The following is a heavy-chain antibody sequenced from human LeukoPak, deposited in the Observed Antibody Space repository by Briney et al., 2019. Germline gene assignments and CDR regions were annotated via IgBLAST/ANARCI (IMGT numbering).Heavy chain of an antibody. CDR2: MKQHGNEK. CDR3: ARGAYYYDL. CDR1: KFNFSNYW. Sequence: PGGSLRLSCAASKFNFSNYWMSWVRQAPGKGLEWVAYMKQHGNEKNYVDSVKGRFTISRDNAKNSLYLQMNSLRADDTVVYYWARGAYYYDLWGQGTLVTVSS. D-gene: IGHD3-22*01. J-gene: IGHJ4*02. V-gene: IGHV3-7*04.